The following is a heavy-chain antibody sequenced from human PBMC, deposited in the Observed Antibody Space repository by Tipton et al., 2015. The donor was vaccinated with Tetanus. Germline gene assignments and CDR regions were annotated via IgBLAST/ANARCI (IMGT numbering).Heavy chain of an antibody. CDR1: GFIFSSYT. D-gene: IGHD6-6*01. CDR3: ASGSSLDY. V-gene: IGHV3-21*01. Sequence: TVPGFIFSSYTMNWVRQAPGKGLEWVSSISSTTAYIYYADSLKGRFTISRDNAKNSLYLQMNSLRAEDTAVYYCASGSSLDYWGQGTLVTVSS. CDR2: ISSTTAYI. J-gene: IGHJ4*02.